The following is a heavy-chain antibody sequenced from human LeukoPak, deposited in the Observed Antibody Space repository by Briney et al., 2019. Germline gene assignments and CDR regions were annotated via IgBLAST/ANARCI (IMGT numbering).Heavy chain of an antibody. CDR2: ISAYNGNT. D-gene: IGHD3-3*01. Sequence: ASVKVSCKASGYTFTSYGISWVRQAPGQGLEWMGWISAYNGNTNYAQKLQGRVTMTTDTSTSTAYMELRNLRADDTAVYYCARNVGITIFGVVHIDYWGQGTLVTVSS. CDR3: ARNVGITIFGVVHIDY. J-gene: IGHJ4*02. CDR1: GYTFTSYG. V-gene: IGHV1-18*01.